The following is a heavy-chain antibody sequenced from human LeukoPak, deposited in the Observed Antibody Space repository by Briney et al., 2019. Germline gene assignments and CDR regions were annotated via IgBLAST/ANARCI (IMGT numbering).Heavy chain of an antibody. CDR3: ARDPIVVVDY. J-gene: IGHJ4*02. CDR2: VNPNSGGT. Sequence: ASVRVSCKASGYTFTGYYMHWVRQAPGQGLEWMGWVNPNSGGTNYAQKFQGRVTMTRDTSISTAYMGLSRLRSDDTAVYYCARDPIVVVDYWGQGTLVTVSS. V-gene: IGHV1-2*02. D-gene: IGHD2-2*01. CDR1: GYTFTGYY.